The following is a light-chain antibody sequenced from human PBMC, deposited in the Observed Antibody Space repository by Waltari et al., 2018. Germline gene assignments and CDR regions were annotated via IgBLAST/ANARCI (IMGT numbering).Light chain of an antibody. CDR3: QQSYSTPRFT. CDR2: AAS. Sequence: DIQMTQSPSSLSASVGDRVTITCRASQSISSYLNWYQQKPGNAPKLLIYAASSLQSGVPSRFNGSGSGTDFTLTSSSLQPEDFGTYYCQQSYSTPRFTFGPGTKVEIK. V-gene: IGKV1-39*01. J-gene: IGKJ3*01. CDR1: QSISSY.